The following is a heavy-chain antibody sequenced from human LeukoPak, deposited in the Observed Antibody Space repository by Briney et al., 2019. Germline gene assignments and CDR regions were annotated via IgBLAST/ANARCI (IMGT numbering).Heavy chain of an antibody. CDR1: GFTFSSYS. D-gene: IGHD3-22*01. Sequence: GGSLRLSCAASGFTFSSYSMNWVRQAPGKGLEWVSYISSSSSTIYYADSVKGRFTISRDNAKNSLYLQMNSLRAEDTAVYYCAREGRGFSFDNWGQGTLVTVSS. V-gene: IGHV3-48*01. J-gene: IGHJ4*02. CDR2: ISSSSSTI. CDR3: AREGRGFSFDN.